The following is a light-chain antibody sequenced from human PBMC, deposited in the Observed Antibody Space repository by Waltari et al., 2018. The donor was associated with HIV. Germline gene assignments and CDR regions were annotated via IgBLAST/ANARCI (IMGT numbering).Light chain of an antibody. J-gene: IGLJ3*02. CDR3: QVWDSNSDRPV. V-gene: IGLV3-21*01. Sequence: SYVLTQAPSVSVAPGKTATITCGGNNLEWRSLHGYQQKPGLAPVLVIYHESDRPSGIPERFSGSTSGNTASLTITRVEAGDEAAYYCQVWDSNSDRPVFGGGTELTVL. CDR2: HES. CDR1: NLEWRS.